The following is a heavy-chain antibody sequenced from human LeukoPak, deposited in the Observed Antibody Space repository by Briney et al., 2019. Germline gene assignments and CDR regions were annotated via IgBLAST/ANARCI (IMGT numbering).Heavy chain of an antibody. D-gene: IGHD4-17*01. Sequence: ASVKVSCKASGYTFTSYYMHWVRQAPGQGLEWMGIINPSGGSTSYAQKFQGRVTMTRDTSTSTVYMELSSLRSEDTAVYYCARDSPTVTPSYYYYGMDVWGQGTTVTVSS. CDR1: GYTFTSYY. CDR2: INPSGGST. CDR3: ARDSPTVTPSYYYYGMDV. J-gene: IGHJ6*02. V-gene: IGHV1-46*01.